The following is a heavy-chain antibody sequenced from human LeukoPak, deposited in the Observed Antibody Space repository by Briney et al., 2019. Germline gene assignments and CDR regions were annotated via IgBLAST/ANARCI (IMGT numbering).Heavy chain of an antibody. D-gene: IGHD2-8*01. J-gene: IGHJ4*02. CDR2: VVGTGERT. Sequence: PGGSLRLSCAASGFTFSNYAMTWVRQAPGKGPGWVSSVVGTGERTYHADSVQGRFTLSRDNSKNTLYLQMNSLRAEDTAIYYCAKETGVWYGYLDSWGQGALVTVSS. CDR1: GFTFSNYA. CDR3: AKETGVWYGYLDS. V-gene: IGHV3-23*01.